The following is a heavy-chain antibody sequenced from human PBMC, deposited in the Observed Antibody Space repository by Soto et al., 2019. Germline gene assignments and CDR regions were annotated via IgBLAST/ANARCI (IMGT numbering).Heavy chain of an antibody. Sequence: QVQLQESGPGLVKTSETLSLTCAVSGASISTSYWWSWVRQSPGKGLEWIGEIHYSGTTNYNPSLKSRVIISPDKAKNQFSLNLNSVTAADTAMYYCTRALLKSLDYWGQGTLVTVSS. D-gene: IGHD3-9*01. CDR1: GASISTSYW. CDR3: TRALLKSLDY. J-gene: IGHJ4*02. V-gene: IGHV4-4*02. CDR2: IHYSGTT.